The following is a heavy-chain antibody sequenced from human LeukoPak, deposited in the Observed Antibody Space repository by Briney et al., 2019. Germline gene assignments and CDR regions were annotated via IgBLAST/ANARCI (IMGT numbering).Heavy chain of an antibody. D-gene: IGHD3-3*01. Sequence: PSETLSLTCAVYGESHSRFYWRWIRQSPGRGLEWIGEINHSGSPNYNPSLKSRVTISLDTSKNQFSLKLSSVTAADTAVYYCARPRYYDFWSGEDYWGQGTLVTVSS. CDR1: GESHSRFY. J-gene: IGHJ4*02. V-gene: IGHV4-34*01. CDR2: INHSGSP. CDR3: ARPRYYDFWSGEDY.